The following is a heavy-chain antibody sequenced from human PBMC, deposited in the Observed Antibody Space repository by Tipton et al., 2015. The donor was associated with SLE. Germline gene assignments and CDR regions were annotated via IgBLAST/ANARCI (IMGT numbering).Heavy chain of an antibody. D-gene: IGHD4-17*01. CDR1: GDSVTSYF. CDR2: INHSGST. Sequence: TLSLTCTVSGDSVTSYFWSWIRQPPGKGLEWIGEINHSGSTNYNPSLKSRVTISVDTSKNQFSLKLSSVTAADTAVYYCARGPDGDDYYMDVWGRGTTVTVSS. J-gene: IGHJ6*03. CDR3: ARGPDGDDYYMDV. V-gene: IGHV4-34*01.